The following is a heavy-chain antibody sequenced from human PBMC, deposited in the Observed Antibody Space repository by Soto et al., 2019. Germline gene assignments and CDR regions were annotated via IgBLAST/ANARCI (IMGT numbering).Heavy chain of an antibody. CDR1: GYTFTSSA. V-gene: IGHV1-18*01. CDR2: ISPYNGNT. J-gene: IGHJ3*02. Sequence: ASVKVSCKASGYTFTSSAISWVRQAPGQGLEWMGWISPYNGNTHFAQKFQGRVTMATDTSTSTAYMELRSLISDDTAVYYCARDPQFSGSLSGGGNAFDIWGQGTMVTVSS. D-gene: IGHD1-26*01. CDR3: ARDPQFSGSLSGGGNAFDI.